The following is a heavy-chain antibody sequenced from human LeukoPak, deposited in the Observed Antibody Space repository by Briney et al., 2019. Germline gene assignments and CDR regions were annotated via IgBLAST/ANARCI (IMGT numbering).Heavy chain of an antibody. V-gene: IGHV4-59*08. CDR3: VRHPWRMGSRDYNFDD. CDR1: GVSISGYY. D-gene: IGHD3-16*01. Sequence: PSETLSLTCTVSGVSISGYYWSWIRQPPGKGLEWIGHIYYSGSTNYNPSLKSRVTISVDTSKNQFSLKMTSVTAADTAVYYCVRHPWRMGSRDYNFDDWGQGTLVTVSS. J-gene: IGHJ4*02. CDR2: IYYSGST.